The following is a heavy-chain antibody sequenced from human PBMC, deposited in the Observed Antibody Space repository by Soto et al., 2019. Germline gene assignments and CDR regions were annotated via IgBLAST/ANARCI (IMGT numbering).Heavy chain of an antibody. CDR3: AKGRGYSYGGLYYFDY. CDR1: GFTFSSYA. J-gene: IGHJ4*02. Sequence: GGSLRLSCAASGFTFSSYAVSWVRQAPGKGLEWVSAISGSGGSTYYADSVKGRFTISRDNSKTTLYLQMNSLRAEDTAVYYCAKGRGYSYGGLYYFDYWGPGTLVTVSS. V-gene: IGHV3-23*01. CDR2: ISGSGGST. D-gene: IGHD5-18*01.